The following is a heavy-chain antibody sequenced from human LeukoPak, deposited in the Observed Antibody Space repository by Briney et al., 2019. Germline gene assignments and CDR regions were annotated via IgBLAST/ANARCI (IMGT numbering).Heavy chain of an antibody. CDR1: GLTFSSYS. D-gene: IGHD3-10*01. Sequence: GGSLRLSCAASGLTFSSYSMNWVRQAPGKGLEWVSSISSSSSYIYYADSVKGRFTISRDNDKNSLYLQMNSLRAEDTAVYYCARPLMRYGLGSLGSPSFDYWGQGTLVTVSS. V-gene: IGHV3-21*01. CDR3: ARPLMRYGLGSLGSPSFDY. CDR2: ISSSSSYI. J-gene: IGHJ4*02.